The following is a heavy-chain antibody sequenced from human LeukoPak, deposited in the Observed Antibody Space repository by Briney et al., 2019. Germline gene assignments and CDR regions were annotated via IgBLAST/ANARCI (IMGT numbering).Heavy chain of an antibody. D-gene: IGHD5-12*01. V-gene: IGHV1-2*02. J-gene: IGHJ4*02. Sequence: ASVKVSCRASGYTFTAHYIHWVRQAPGQGLEWMGWIDPNSGGTNYAQKFLGSVTMTGDTSIDTAFMELSRLRSDDTAIYYCARDFGRYSGYDFDFWGQGTLVTVSS. CDR1: GYTFTAHY. CDR2: IDPNSGGT. CDR3: ARDFGRYSGYDFDF.